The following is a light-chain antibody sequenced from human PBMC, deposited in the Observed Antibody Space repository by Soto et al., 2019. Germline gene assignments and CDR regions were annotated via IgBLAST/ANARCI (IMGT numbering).Light chain of an antibody. CDR1: QSISSW. Sequence: DIQMTQSPSTLSASVGDRVTITCRASQSISSWLAWYQQKPGKAPKLLIYKASSLESGVPSRFSGSGSGTEFTLTISSLQPDDFTTYYCQKSDSTPWTFGQGTKVDIK. J-gene: IGKJ1*01. CDR2: KAS. CDR3: QKSDSTPWT. V-gene: IGKV1-5*03.